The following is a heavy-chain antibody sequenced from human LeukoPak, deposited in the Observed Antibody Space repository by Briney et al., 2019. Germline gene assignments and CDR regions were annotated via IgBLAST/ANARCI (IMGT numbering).Heavy chain of an antibody. CDR1: GFDFGSFT. CDR3: ARTQTGALFDS. J-gene: IGHJ4*02. V-gene: IGHV3-23*01. CDR2: ISGSGSST. D-gene: IGHD1-14*01. Sequence: GGSLRLSCAASGFDFGSFTMTWVRHSPRKGLQWVSGISGSGSSTYYADSVKGRFTISRDNSKNTLYLQMDSLRAEDTALYYCARTQTGALFDSWGQGTLVTVSS.